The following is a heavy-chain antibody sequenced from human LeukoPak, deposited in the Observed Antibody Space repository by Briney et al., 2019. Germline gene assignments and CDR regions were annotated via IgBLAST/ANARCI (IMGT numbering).Heavy chain of an antibody. CDR1: GGSISSASYY. D-gene: IGHD4-17*01. CDR2: IYISGST. CDR3: AREREGPYGYLDY. V-gene: IGHV4-61*02. J-gene: IGHJ4*02. Sequence: SETLSLTCTVAGGSISSASYYWSWIRQPAGKGLEWIGRIYISGSTNYNPSLKSRVTISVDTSKNQFSLRLSSVTAADTAVYYCAREREGPYGYLDYWGQGTLVTVSS.